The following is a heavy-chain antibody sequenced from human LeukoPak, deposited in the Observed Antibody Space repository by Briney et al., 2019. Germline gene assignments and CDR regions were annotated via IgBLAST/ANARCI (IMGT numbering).Heavy chain of an antibody. D-gene: IGHD3-22*01. V-gene: IGHV3-66*01. J-gene: IGHJ3*02. CDR3: ARVIVAGYYDSSGYYYQTRGDAFDI. CDR2: IYSGGST. Sequence: GGSLRLSCAASEFSVGSNYMTWVRQAPGKGLEWVSLIYSGGSTYYADSVKGRFTISRENSKNTLYLQMNSLRAEDTAVYYCARVIVAGYYDSSGYYYQTRGDAFDIWGQGTMVTVSS. CDR1: EFSVGSNY.